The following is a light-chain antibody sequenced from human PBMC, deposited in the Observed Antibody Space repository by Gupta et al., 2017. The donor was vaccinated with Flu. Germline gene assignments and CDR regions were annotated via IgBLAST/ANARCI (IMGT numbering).Light chain of an antibody. V-gene: IGKV3-11*01. CDR2: DAS. Sequence: GESATLSCRASQNVGRHLAWYQQKPGRAPRLLISDASNRATDIPARFSGSGSGTEFTLTISSLEAEDFAVYVCQQRSEWPLTFGGGTKVEI. J-gene: IGKJ4*01. CDR3: QQRSEWPLT. CDR1: QNVGRH.